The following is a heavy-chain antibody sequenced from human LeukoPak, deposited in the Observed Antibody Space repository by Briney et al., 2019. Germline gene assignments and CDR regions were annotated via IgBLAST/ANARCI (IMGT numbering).Heavy chain of an antibody. CDR3: ARDGNYYDSSGYSY. J-gene: IGHJ4*02. CDR1: GGSISSSNW. Sequence: SETLSLTCAVSGGSISSSNWWSWVRQPPGKGLEWIGEIYHSGSTNYNPSLKSRVTISVDKSKNQFSLKLSSVTAADTAVYYCARDGNYYDSSGYSYWGQGTLVTVSS. CDR2: IYHSGST. D-gene: IGHD3-22*01. V-gene: IGHV4-4*02.